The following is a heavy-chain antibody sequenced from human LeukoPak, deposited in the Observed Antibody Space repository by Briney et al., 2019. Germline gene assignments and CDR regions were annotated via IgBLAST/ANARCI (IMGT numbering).Heavy chain of an antibody. V-gene: IGHV4-59*01. CDR1: GGSISNYY. CDR3: ATWGVVVTDAFDI. D-gene: IGHD3-22*01. Sequence: SETLSLTCTVSGGSISNYYWSWIRQPPGKGLEWIGYIYYSGSTNYNPSLRGRVTISVDTSKNQFSLKLSSVTAADTAVYYCATWGVVVTDAFDIWGQGTMVTVSS. J-gene: IGHJ3*02. CDR2: IYYSGST.